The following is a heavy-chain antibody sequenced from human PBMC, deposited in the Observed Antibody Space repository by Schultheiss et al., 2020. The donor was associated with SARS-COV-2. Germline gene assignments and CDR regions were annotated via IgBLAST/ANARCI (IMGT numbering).Heavy chain of an antibody. CDR3: TSLTHYDILTGSRGYWYFDL. Sequence: GGSLRLSCTASGFTFGDYAMSWVRQAPGKGLEWVGFIRSKAYGGTTEYAASVKGRFTISRDDSKSIAYLQMNSLKTEDTAVYYCTSLTHYDILTGSRGYWYFDLWCRGTLVTVSS. J-gene: IGHJ2*01. V-gene: IGHV3-49*04. D-gene: IGHD3-9*01. CDR2: IRSKAYGGTT. CDR1: GFTFGDYA.